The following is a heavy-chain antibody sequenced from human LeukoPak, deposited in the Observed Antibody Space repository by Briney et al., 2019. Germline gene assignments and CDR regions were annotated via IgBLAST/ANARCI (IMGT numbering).Heavy chain of an antibody. D-gene: IGHD1-14*01. CDR1: GFTFSSYA. CDR3: ARDRKDSNWFDP. CDR2: INSNGGST. V-gene: IGHV3-64*01. Sequence: PGGSLRLSCVASGFTFSSYAMHWVRQTPGKGLEYVSGINSNGGSTHYANSVKGRFTISRDNSKNTLYLQMNSLRAEDTAVYYCARDRKDSNWFDPWGQGTLVTVSS. J-gene: IGHJ5*02.